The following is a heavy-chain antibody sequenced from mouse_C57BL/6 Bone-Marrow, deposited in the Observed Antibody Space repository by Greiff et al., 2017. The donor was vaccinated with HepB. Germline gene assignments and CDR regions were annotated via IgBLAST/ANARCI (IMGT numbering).Heavy chain of an antibody. CDR3: ERWRYGSSPYYYAMDY. D-gene: IGHD1-1*01. CDR1: GYTFTSYG. V-gene: IGHV1-81*01. Sequence: QVQLQQSGAELARPGASVKLSCKASGYTFTSYGISWVKQRTGQGLEWIGEIYPSSGNTYYNEKFKGKATLTADKSSSTADMELRSLTSEDAAVYCCERWRYGSSPYYYAMDYWGQGTSVTVSA. J-gene: IGHJ4*01. CDR2: IYPSSGNT.